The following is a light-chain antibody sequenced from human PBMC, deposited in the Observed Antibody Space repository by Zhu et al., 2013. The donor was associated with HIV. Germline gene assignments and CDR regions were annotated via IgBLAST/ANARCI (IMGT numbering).Light chain of an antibody. CDR2: GAS. CDR3: QLYGSSPSIT. CDR1: HRVGSN. J-gene: IGKJ5*01. V-gene: IGKV3-20*01. Sequence: EIVMTQSPVTLSVSPGERATLSCRSSHRVGSNVAWYQQRPGQAPRLLIYGASSRATDIPDRFSGSGSGTDFTLTISRLEPEDFAVYYCQLYGSSPSITFGQGTRLEIK.